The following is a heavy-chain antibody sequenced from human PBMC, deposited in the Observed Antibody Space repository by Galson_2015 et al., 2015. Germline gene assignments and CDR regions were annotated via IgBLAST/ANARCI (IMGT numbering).Heavy chain of an antibody. Sequence: SVKVSCKASGFTFTSSAVQWVRQARGQRLEWIGWIVVGSGNTNYAQKFQERVTITRDMSTSTAYMELSSLRSEDTAVYYCAADPYHYGSGSYPLGWYWGQGTLVTVSS. CDR1: GFTFTSSA. CDR2: IVVGSGNT. V-gene: IGHV1-58*01. D-gene: IGHD3-10*01. CDR3: AADPYHYGSGSYPLGWY. J-gene: IGHJ4*02.